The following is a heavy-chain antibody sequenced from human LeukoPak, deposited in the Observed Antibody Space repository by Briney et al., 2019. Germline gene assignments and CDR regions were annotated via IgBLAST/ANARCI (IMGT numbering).Heavy chain of an antibody. J-gene: IGHJ4*02. D-gene: IGHD3-10*01. CDR1: GFTFSSYE. Sequence: PGGSLRLSCAASGFTFSSYETNWVRQAPGKGLEWVSYISSSGSTIYYADSVKGRFTISRDNAKNSLYLQMNSLRAEDTAVYYCARGGGSLPFDYWGQGTLVTVSS. CDR2: ISSSGSTI. CDR3: ARGGGSLPFDY. V-gene: IGHV3-48*03.